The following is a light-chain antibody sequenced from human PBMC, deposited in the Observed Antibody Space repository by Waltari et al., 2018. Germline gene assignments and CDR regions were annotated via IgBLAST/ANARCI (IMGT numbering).Light chain of an antibody. J-gene: IGLJ3*02. CDR1: DIGNKS. V-gene: IGLV3-21*02. CDR3: QVWDTSSDHMV. Sequence: SYVLTQAPSVSVAPGQTARIPCRGRDIGNKSVHWYQQKPGQAPVVVVYDDGDRPSRIPERFSGSNSANTATLTISRVEAGDEADYYCQVWDTSSDHMVFGGGTKLTVL. CDR2: DDG.